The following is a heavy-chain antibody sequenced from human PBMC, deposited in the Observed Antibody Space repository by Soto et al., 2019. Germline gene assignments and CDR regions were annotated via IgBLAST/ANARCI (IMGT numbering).Heavy chain of an antibody. D-gene: IGHD1-26*01. Sequence: GASVKVSCKASGYTFTSYYMHWVRQAPGQGLEWMGIINPSGGSTSYAQKFQGRVTMTRDTSTSTVYMELSSLRSEDTAVYYCARDGTLRGIVGATNYWGQGTLVTVSS. CDR3: ARDGTLRGIVGATNY. V-gene: IGHV1-46*01. CDR2: INPSGGST. J-gene: IGHJ4*02. CDR1: GYTFTSYY.